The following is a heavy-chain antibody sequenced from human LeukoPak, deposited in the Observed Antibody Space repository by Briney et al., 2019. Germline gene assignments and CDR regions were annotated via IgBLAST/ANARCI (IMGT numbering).Heavy chain of an antibody. J-gene: IGHJ4*02. CDR1: GFSFSGSG. Sequence: GGSLRLSCAASGFSFSGSGMHWVRQAPGKGLEWVALIWFDGSHRYYAGSVKGRLTISRDNSNNTLFLQMNSLRVEDTAVYYCAKAGDWGQGTLVTVSS. CDR2: IWFDGSHR. CDR3: AKAGD. V-gene: IGHV3-33*06.